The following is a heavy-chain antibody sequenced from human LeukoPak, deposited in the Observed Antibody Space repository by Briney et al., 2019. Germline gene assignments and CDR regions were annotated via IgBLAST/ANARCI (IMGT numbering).Heavy chain of an antibody. V-gene: IGHV3-74*01. CDR1: GFTFSNYW. D-gene: IGHD3-9*01. Sequence: GGSLRLSCAASGFTFSNYWMHWVRQAPGKGLVWVSRLSTDGSTTNYADSVKGRFTISRDNAKNTLYLQMNSLRAEDTAVYYCAKDRQPVKYYDILTGYPYYFDYWGQGTLVTVSS. J-gene: IGHJ4*02. CDR3: AKDRQPVKYYDILTGYPYYFDY. CDR2: LSTDGSTT.